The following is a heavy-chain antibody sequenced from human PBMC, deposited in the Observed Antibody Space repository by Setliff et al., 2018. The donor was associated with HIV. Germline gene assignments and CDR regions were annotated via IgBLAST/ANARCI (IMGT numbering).Heavy chain of an antibody. D-gene: IGHD2-21*02. CDR1: GGSVNSYH. V-gene: IGHV4-59*08. J-gene: IGHJ4*02. CDR2: IYKSGTT. Sequence: SETLSLTCSVSGGSVNSYHWSWIRQHPGKGLEWIGYIYKSGTTNYSPSLKSRVTISAGPSKNQFSLKLTSVTAAVTAVYYCGRLSETAMASFDSWGQGILVTVSS. CDR3: GRLSETAMASFDS.